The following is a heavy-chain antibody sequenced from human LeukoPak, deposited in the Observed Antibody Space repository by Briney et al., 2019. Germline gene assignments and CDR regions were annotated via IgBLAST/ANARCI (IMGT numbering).Heavy chain of an antibody. V-gene: IGHV4-61*05. CDR3: ARVSEKWERYFDY. J-gene: IGHJ4*02. D-gene: IGHD1-26*01. CDR2: VYSSGSA. Sequence: PSETLSLTCAVSGGSISSNSYSWSWIRQPPGKGLEWIGYVYSSGSAYYNPSLKSRVTISIDKSKNQFSLKLTSVTAADTAVYYCARVSEKWERYFDYWGQGTLVTVSS. CDR1: GGSISSNSYS.